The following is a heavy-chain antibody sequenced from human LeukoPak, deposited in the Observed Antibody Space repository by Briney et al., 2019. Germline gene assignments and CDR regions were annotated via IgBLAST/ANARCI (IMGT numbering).Heavy chain of an antibody. CDR1: GGSISSHY. J-gene: IGHJ3*01. CDR3: AGDGDSGDFVGAFDV. CDR2: IYYSGST. Sequence: SETLSLTCTVSGGSISSHYWSWIRQPPGKGLEWIGYIYYSGSTNYNPSLKSRVTISVDTSKNQFSLKLSSVTAADTAVYYCAGDGDSGDFVGAFDVWGQGTLVTVSS. D-gene: IGHD4-17*01. V-gene: IGHV4-59*11.